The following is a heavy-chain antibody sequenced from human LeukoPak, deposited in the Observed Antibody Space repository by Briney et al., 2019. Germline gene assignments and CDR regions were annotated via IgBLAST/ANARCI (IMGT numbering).Heavy chain of an antibody. CDR2: IYPGDSDT. CDR1: GYSFTSYW. CDR3: ASNKYYYDSSDY. D-gene: IGHD3-22*01. Sequence: GESLKICCKGSGYSFTSYWIGWVRQMPGKGLEWMGIIYPGDSDTRYSPSFQGQVPISADKSSSTAYLQWSSLKASDTAMYYCASNKYYYDSSDYWGQGTLVTVSS. J-gene: IGHJ4*02. V-gene: IGHV5-51*01.